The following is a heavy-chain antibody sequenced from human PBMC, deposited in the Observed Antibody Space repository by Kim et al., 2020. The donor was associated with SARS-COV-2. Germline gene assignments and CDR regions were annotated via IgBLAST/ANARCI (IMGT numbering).Heavy chain of an antibody. CDR3: AKVRGSSGRRWGYGMDV. V-gene: IGHV3-30*18. CDR1: GFTFSSYA. D-gene: IGHD6-19*01. Sequence: GGSLRLSCAASGFTFSSYAMHWVRQAPGKGLEWVAVISYDGSNKYYADSVKGRFTISRDNSKNTLYLQMNSLRAEETAVYYCAKVRGSSGRRWGYGMDVWGQGTTVTVSS. CDR2: ISYDGSNK. J-gene: IGHJ6*02.